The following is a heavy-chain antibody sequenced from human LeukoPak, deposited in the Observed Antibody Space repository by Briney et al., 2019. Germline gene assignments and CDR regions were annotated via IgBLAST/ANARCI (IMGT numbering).Heavy chain of an antibody. CDR1: GYTFTGYY. V-gene: IGHV1-46*01. CDR2: INPSGDST. Sequence: ASVKVSCKASGYTFTGYYMHWVRQAPGQGLEWMGIINPSGDSTSSAQKFQGRVTMTRDTSISTAYMELSRLRSDDTAVYYCARNLVDTAMGPGYWGQGTLVTVSS. D-gene: IGHD5-18*01. J-gene: IGHJ4*02. CDR3: ARNLVDTAMGPGY.